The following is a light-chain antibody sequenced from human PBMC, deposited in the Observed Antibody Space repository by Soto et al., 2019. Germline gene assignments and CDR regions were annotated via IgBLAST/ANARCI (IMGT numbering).Light chain of an antibody. CDR3: SSYRTMSSLV. Sequence: QSALTQPASVSGSPGRSITISCIGTIDDIGDYNYVSWYQKHPGKAPKLIIIEDSARPSGVSSRFSGSKSANTASRTITGLEAEDEADYYCSSYRTMSSLVFGGGTKLTFL. J-gene: IGLJ2*01. CDR2: EDS. CDR1: IDDIGDYNY. V-gene: IGLV2-14*01.